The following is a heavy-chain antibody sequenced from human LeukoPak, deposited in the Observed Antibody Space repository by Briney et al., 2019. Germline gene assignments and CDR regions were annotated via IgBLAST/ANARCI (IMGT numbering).Heavy chain of an antibody. V-gene: IGHV3-30*03. CDR1: GFTFDDYG. CDR3: AFYRGASSYFAY. Sequence: GGSLRLSCAASGFTFDDYGMHWVRQAPGKGLEWVSLISYDESNTDYADSVKGRFTISRDNSKTTVYLQMNSLRAEDTAVYYCAFYRGASSYFAYWGQGTLVTVSS. CDR2: ISYDESNT. J-gene: IGHJ4*02. D-gene: IGHD3-10*01.